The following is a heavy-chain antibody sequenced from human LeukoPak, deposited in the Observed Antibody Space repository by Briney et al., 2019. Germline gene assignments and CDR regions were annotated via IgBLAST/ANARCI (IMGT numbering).Heavy chain of an antibody. Sequence: ASETLSLTCTVSGGSISSYYWSWIRQPPGKGLEWIGYIYYSGSTNYNPSLKSRVTISVDTSKNQFSLKLSSVTAADPAVYYCARDTLGHFDYWGQGTLVTVSS. V-gene: IGHV4-59*01. J-gene: IGHJ4*02. CDR1: GGSISSYY. CDR3: ARDTLGHFDY. CDR2: IYYSGST.